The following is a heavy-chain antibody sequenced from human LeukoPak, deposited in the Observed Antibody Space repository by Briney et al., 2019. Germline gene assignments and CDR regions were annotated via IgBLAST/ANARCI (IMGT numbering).Heavy chain of an antibody. J-gene: IGHJ5*02. CDR3: ARDLGIAAAWFDP. CDR1: GGSISSGGYY. V-gene: IGHV4-30-2*01. D-gene: IGHD6-13*01. Sequence: SETLSLTRTVSGGSISSGGYYWSWIRQPPGKGLEWIGYIYHSGSTYYNPSLKSRVTISVDRSKNQFSLKLSSVTAADTAVYYCARDLGIAAAWFDPWGQGTLVTVSS. CDR2: IYHSGST.